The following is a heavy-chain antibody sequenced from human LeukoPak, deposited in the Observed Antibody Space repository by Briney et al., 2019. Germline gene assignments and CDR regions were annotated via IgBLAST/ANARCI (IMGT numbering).Heavy chain of an antibody. Sequence: PGGSLRLSCAVSEFSVSSNYMNWVRQAPGKGLEWVSVIYSGGATYYADSVRGRFTISRGNSKNMVSLQMTSLGAEDTAVYYCARGRFSGPDDYWGQGTLVTVSS. CDR1: EFSVSSNY. CDR2: IYSGGAT. D-gene: IGHD6-19*01. V-gene: IGHV3-53*01. J-gene: IGHJ4*02. CDR3: ARGRFSGPDDY.